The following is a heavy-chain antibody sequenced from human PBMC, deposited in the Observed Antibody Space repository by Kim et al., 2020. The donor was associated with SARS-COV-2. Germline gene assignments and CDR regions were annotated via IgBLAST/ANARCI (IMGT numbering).Heavy chain of an antibody. CDR3: ARNWGAGELDY. Sequence: GGSLRLSCAASGFTFSSYAMHWVRQAPGKGLEWVAVISYDGSNKYYADSVKGRFTISRDNSKNTLYLQMNSLRAEDTAVYYCARNWGAGELDYWGQGTLVTVSS. V-gene: IGHV3-30*04. D-gene: IGHD7-27*01. CDR1: GFTFSSYA. J-gene: IGHJ4*02. CDR2: ISYDGSNK.